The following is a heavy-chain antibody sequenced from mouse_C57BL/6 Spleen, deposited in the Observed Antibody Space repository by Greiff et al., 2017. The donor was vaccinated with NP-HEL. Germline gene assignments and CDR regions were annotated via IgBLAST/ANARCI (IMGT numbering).Heavy chain of an antibody. CDR1: GFTFSDYG. D-gene: IGHD2-5*01. V-gene: IGHV5-17*01. CDR3: ARGGYSNYSWFAY. J-gene: IGHJ3*01. CDR2: ISSGSSTI. Sequence: EVQRVESGGGLVKPGGSLKLSCAASGFTFSDYGMHWVRQAPEKGLEWVAYISSGSSTIYYADTVKGRFTISRDNAKNTLFLQMTSLRSEDTAMYYCARGGYSNYSWFAYWGQGTLVTVSA.